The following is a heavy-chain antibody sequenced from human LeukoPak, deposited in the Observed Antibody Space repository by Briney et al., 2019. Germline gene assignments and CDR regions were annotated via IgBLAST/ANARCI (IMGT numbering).Heavy chain of an antibody. CDR1: GYTFTSYG. J-gene: IGHJ5*02. Sequence: ASVKVSCKASGYTFTSYGITWVRQAPGQGLEWMGWISGYNGKTNYAQMFQGRVTMTTDASTSTAYMELRSLRSDDTAVYYCARDGIIAASPHIWFDPWGQGTLVTVSS. CDR3: ARDGIIAASPHIWFDP. D-gene: IGHD6-6*01. V-gene: IGHV1-18*01. CDR2: ISGYNGKT.